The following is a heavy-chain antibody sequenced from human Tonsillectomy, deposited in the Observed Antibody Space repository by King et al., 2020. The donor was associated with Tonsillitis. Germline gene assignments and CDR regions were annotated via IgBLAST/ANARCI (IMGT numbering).Heavy chain of an antibody. Sequence: LQLQESGPGLVKPSETLSLNCTVSGGSVSSSSYYWAWIRQPPEKGLEWIASIYYSGSTYYNPSLKSRVTISVDTSKNQFSLKLTSVTAADTAVYYCARRPTLGDYVWGSYRKNWFDPWGQGTLVTVSS. J-gene: IGHJ5*02. CDR3: ARRPTLGDYVWGSYRKNWFDP. CDR2: IYYSGST. D-gene: IGHD3-16*02. V-gene: IGHV4-39*01. CDR1: GGSVSSSSYY.